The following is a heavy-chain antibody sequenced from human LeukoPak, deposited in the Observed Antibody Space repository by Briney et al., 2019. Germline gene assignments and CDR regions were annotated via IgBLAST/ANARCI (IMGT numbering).Heavy chain of an antibody. D-gene: IGHD5-12*01. Sequence: PSETLSLTCAVYGGSFSGYYWSWIRQPPGKGLEWIGEINHSGSTNYNPSLKSRVTISVDTSKNQFSLKLSSVTAADTAVYYCASGFSGYAYYYYGMDVWGKGTTVTVSS. J-gene: IGHJ6*04. V-gene: IGHV4-34*01. CDR3: ASGFSGYAYYYYGMDV. CDR1: GGSFSGYY. CDR2: INHSGST.